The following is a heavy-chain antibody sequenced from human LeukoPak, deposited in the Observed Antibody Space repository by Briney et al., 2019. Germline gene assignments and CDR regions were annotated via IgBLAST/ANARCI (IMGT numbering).Heavy chain of an antibody. J-gene: IGHJ4*02. CDR3: ASGAHDYILDY. D-gene: IGHD4-11*01. CDR2: ISVYNGNT. V-gene: IGHV1-18*01. CDR1: GYTFTSYG. Sequence: ASVKVSCKASGYTFTSYGISWVRQAPGQGLEWMGWISVYNGNTNYAQKLQGRVTMTTDTSTSTAYMELRSLRSEDTAVYYCASGAHDYILDYWGQGTLVTVSS.